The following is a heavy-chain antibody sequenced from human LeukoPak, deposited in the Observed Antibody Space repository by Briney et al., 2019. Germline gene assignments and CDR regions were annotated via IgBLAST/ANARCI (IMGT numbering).Heavy chain of an antibody. D-gene: IGHD3-16*01. J-gene: IGHJ4*02. Sequence: GGSLRLSCTVSGFTVSSYSMSWVRQAPGKGLEWVSFIYSAGSIYYSDSVKGRFTISIDNSKNTLYLQMNSLRAEDTAVYYCARRAGAYTHPYDYWGQGTLVTVSS. V-gene: IGHV3-53*01. CDR3: ARRAGAYTHPYDY. CDR1: GFTVSSYS. CDR2: IYSAGSI.